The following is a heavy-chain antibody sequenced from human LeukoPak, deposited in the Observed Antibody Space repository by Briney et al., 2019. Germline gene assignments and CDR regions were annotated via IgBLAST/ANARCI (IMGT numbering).Heavy chain of an antibody. CDR3: ARDFWSDHSWFDP. CDR2: INHSGST. V-gene: IGHV4-34*01. Sequence: PSETLSLTCAVYGGSFSGYYWSWIRQPPGKGLEWIGEINHSGSTYYNPSLKSRVTISVDTSKNHSSLRLSSVTAADTAVYYCARDFWSDHSWFDPWGQGTLVTVSS. CDR1: GGSFSGYY. D-gene: IGHD3-3*01. J-gene: IGHJ5*02.